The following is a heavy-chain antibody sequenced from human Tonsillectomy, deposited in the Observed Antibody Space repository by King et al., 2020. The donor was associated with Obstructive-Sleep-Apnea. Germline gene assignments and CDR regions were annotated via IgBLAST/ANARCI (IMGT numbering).Heavy chain of an antibody. CDR2: IIPIFGTA. J-gene: IGHJ5*02. D-gene: IGHD6-6*01. V-gene: IGHV1-69*01. CDR1: GGTFSSYA. Sequence: QLVQSGAEVKKPGSSVKVSSKASGGTFSSYAISWVRQAPGQGLEWMGGIIPIFGTANYAQKFQGRVTITADESTSTAYMELSSLRSEDTAVYYCARGGASIAARPDWFDPWGQGTLVTVSS. CDR3: ARGGASIAARPDWFDP.